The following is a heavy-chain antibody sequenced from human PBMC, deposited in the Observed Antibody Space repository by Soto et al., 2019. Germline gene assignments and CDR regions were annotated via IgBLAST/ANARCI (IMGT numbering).Heavy chain of an antibody. D-gene: IGHD6-19*01. J-gene: IGHJ6*02. CDR1: GFTFSSYG. CDR2: IWYDGSNK. V-gene: IGHV3-33*01. Sequence: GGSLRLSCAASGFTFSSYGMHWVRQAPGKGLEWVAVIWYDGSNKYYADSVKGRFTISRDNSKNTLYLQMNSLRAEDTAVYYCARDPGIAVATTPRAAYGMDVWGQGTTVTVSS. CDR3: ARDPGIAVATTPRAAYGMDV.